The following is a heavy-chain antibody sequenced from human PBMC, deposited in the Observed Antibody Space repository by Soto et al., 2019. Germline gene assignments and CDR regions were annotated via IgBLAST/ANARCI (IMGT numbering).Heavy chain of an antibody. CDR3: ARGPILPGAGMDV. Sequence: QVQLVESVGGLVQPGGSLRLSCAASGFTFSDYYMSWIRQAPGKGLEWVSYISSSSSYTNYADSVKGRFTISRDNAKNSLYLQMNSLRAEDTAVYYCARGPILPGAGMDVWGQGTTVTVSS. V-gene: IGHV3-11*06. CDR1: GFTFSDYY. J-gene: IGHJ6*02. D-gene: IGHD3-10*01. CDR2: ISSSSSYT.